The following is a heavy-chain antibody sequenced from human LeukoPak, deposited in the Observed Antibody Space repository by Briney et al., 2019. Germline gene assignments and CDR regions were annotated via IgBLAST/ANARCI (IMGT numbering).Heavy chain of an antibody. V-gene: IGHV3-15*01. J-gene: IGHJ4*02. D-gene: IGHD3-16*01. CDR1: GFSFTKAW. CDR2: IKSKTDGKTT. Sequence: GGSLRLSCAASGFSFTKAWMSWVPHATEKALEGVGRIKSKTDGKTTDYAARVKGRFSISRDDSKNTLYLQMNSLKTEDTAVYYCMSHGGEGYWGQGTLVTVSS. CDR3: MSHGGEGY.